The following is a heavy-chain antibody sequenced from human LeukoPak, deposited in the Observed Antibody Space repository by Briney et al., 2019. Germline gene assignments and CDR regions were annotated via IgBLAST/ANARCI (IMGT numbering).Heavy chain of an antibody. CDR3: ARDALHSRPFDY. Sequence: GSSVKVSCKASGGTFSSYAISWVRQAPGQGLEWMGGIITIFGTANYAQKFQARVTITADESTSTAYMELSSLRSEDTAVYYCARDALHSRPFDYWGQGTLVTVSS. CDR2: IITIFGTA. CDR1: GGTFSSYA. V-gene: IGHV1-69*01. J-gene: IGHJ4*02.